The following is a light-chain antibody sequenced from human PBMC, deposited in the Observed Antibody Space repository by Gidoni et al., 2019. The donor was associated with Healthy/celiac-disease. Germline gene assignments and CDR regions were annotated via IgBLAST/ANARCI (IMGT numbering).Light chain of an antibody. J-gene: IGKJ1*01. V-gene: IGKV1-39*01. CDR3: QQSQGTPWT. CDR1: QSLDRF. CDR2: AAS. Sequence: DVQMTQSPSSLSATVGDRVTITCRASQSLDRFLNLYQQIPGKAPKLLIYAASTLQSGVPSRFSGSGSGTQFTLTITSLHPEDSATYFCQQSQGTPWTFGQGTKVEIK.